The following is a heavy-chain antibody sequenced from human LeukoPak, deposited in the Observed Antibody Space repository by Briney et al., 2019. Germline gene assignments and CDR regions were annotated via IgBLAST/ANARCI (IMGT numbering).Heavy chain of an antibody. CDR3: ARIHYYDSSGYYPLFDY. V-gene: IGHV2-70*11. D-gene: IGHD3-22*01. CDR2: IDWDDDK. J-gene: IGHJ4*02. Sequence: SGPALVKPTQTLTLTCTFSGFSLSTSGMCVSWIRQPPGKALEWLARIDWDDDKYYSTSLKTRLTISKDTSKNQVVLTMTNMDPVDTATYYRARIHYYDSSGYYPLFDYWGQGTLVTVSS. CDR1: GFSLSTSGMC.